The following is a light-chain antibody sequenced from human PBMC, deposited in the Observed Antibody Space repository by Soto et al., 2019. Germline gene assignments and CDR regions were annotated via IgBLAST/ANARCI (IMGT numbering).Light chain of an antibody. Sequence: TQSPGPLCLSPWERATLSCRASQRVSNGYLAWYQQKPGQAPGLLIYRASSRATGIPDRFSGSVSGTGFNLTISRLGNDDFAGYSYQHYGTSSTFGQGLGLEIK. CDR3: QHYGTSST. CDR1: QRVSNGY. J-gene: IGKJ5*01. CDR2: RAS. V-gene: IGKV3-20*01.